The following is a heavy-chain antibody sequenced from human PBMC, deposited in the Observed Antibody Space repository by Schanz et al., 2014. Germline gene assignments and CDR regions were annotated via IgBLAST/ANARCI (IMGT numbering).Heavy chain of an antibody. Sequence: QVQLVQSGAEAKKPGASVKVSCKASGYTFTSDSMHWVRQAPGQGLEWMGMINPSGGSTTYAQKFQGRVTMTRNTSTSMVFMELSSLRAEDKAVYYCTKGGVDAVDVGSTWGNGILVAAST. V-gene: IGHV1-46*03. CDR2: INPSGGST. CDR3: TKGGVDAVDVGST. D-gene: IGHD1-26*01. J-gene: IGHJ5*01. CDR1: GYTFTSDS.